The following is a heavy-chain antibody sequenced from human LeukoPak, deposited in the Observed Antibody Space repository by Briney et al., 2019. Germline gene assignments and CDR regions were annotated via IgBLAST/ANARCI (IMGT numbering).Heavy chain of an antibody. CDR3: AELGITMIGGV. CDR2: ISGSGGST. CDR1: GFTFRNYG. V-gene: IGHV3-23*01. D-gene: IGHD3-10*02. J-gene: IGHJ6*04. Sequence: GGTLRLSCAASGFTFRNYGVSWVRQAPGKGLEWVSAISGSGGSTYYADSVKGRFTISRDNAKNSLYLQMNSLRAEDTAVYYCAELGITMIGGVWGKGTTVTISS.